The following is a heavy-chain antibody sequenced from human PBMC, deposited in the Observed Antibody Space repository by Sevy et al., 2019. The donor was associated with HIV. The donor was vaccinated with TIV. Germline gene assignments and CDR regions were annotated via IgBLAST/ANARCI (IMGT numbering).Heavy chain of an antibody. Sequence: GGSLRLSCEASGFTFSNAWMSWVRQAPGKGLEWVGRIKSKTDGGTTDYAAPVEGRFTMLRDYSKNTLYLQMNSLKTEDTAVYDCTRGYCSGGSCYVLGYWGQGTLVTVSS. J-gene: IGHJ4*02. D-gene: IGHD2-15*01. CDR2: IKSKTDGGTT. CDR3: TRGYCSGGSCYVLGY. V-gene: IGHV3-15*01. CDR1: GFTFSNAW.